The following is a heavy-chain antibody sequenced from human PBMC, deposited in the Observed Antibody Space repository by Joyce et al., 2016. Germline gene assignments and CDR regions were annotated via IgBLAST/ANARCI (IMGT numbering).Heavy chain of an antibody. CDR2: IYHSGTT. J-gene: IGHJ4*02. V-gene: IGHV4-30-2*01. Sequence: QLQLQESGSGLVKPSETLSLTCAVSGGSISRGGYSWSWIRQPPGKGLGWIGYIYHSGTTYYNPSLKSRVTMSVDRSKNQFSLMLSSVTAADTAVYYCARVDDYSNYADYWGQGTLVTVSS. D-gene: IGHD4-11*01. CDR3: ARVDDYSNYADY. CDR1: GGSISRGGYS.